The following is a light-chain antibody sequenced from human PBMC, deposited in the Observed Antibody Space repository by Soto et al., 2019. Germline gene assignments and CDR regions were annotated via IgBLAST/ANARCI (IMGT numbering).Light chain of an antibody. J-gene: IGKJ1*01. Sequence: DIQMTQSPSTLSASVGDRVTITCRARQSISSWLAWYQQKPGKAPKLLIYDASSLESGVPSRFSGSGSGTEFTLTISSLQPDDFATYYCQQYNSYWTFGQGTKVDI. CDR2: DAS. CDR1: QSISSW. CDR3: QQYNSYWT. V-gene: IGKV1-5*01.